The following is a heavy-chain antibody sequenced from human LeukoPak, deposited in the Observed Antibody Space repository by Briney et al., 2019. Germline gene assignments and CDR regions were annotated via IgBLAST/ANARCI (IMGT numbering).Heavy chain of an antibody. V-gene: IGHV3-30*19. CDR2: ISHTGHHK. Sequence: GGSLRLSCAASGFTISWFGMHWVRQAPGKGLEWVAAISHTGHHKSYADSVRGRFTISRDNSNNTLYLQMNSLRPEDTALYYCVRDEWREQLAYYLDWWGEGTPVTVSS. CDR3: VRDEWREQLAYYLDW. J-gene: IGHJ4*02. CDR1: GFTISWFG. D-gene: IGHD1-1*01.